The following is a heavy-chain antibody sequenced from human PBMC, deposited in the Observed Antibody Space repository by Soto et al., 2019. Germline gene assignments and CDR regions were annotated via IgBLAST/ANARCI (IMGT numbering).Heavy chain of an antibody. CDR2: VYTGGNT. CDR3: AREGDDRHFFFDS. CDR1: GRSMISYY. V-gene: IGHV4-4*07. D-gene: IGHD3-3*02. Sequence: QLQESGPGLVKPSETLSLTCNVSGRSMISYYWSWIRQPAGKGLEWIGRVYTGGNTNYNPSLKSRVTMSVDTSKSQFSLNLTSVTAADTAVYYCAREGDDRHFFFDSWGQGTLVTVS. J-gene: IGHJ4*02.